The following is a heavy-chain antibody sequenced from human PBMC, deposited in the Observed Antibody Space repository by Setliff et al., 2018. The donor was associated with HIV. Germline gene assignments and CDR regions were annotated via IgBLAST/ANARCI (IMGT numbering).Heavy chain of an antibody. D-gene: IGHD6-19*01. V-gene: IGHV3-21*01. CDR2: ISSGSSYI. CDR3: AKETVVGSQFDP. Sequence: GGSLRLSCAASGFTFSSYNMNWVRQAPGKGLEWVSSISSGSSYIYYADSVKGRFTFSRDNAKNSLYLQMNTLRAADTAVFYCAKETVVGSQFDPRGQGTLVTVSS. J-gene: IGHJ5*02. CDR1: GFTFSSYN.